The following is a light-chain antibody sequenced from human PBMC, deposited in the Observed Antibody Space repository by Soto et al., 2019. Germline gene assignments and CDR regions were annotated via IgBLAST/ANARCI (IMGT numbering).Light chain of an antibody. CDR1: QSVSSSY. J-gene: IGKJ1*01. CDR2: GAS. V-gene: IGKV3-20*01. CDR3: QQYGSSPLWK. Sequence: EIVLTQSPGTLSLSPGERATLSCRASQSVSSSYLAWYQQKPGQAPRLLIYGASNRATGSPDRFSGSGSGTYFTLTISRLEPADFAVYYWQQYGSSPLWKFGQGTKVEIK.